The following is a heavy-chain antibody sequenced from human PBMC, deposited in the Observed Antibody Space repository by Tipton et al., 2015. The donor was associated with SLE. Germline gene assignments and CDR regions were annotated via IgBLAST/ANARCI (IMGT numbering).Heavy chain of an antibody. Sequence: SLRLSCAASGFTFSSYSMNWVRQAPGKGLEWVSSISSSSNYIYYADSVKGRFTISRDNAKNSLYLQMTSLRAEDTAVYYCARARYSYHTYYFDYWGQGSLVTVSS. V-gene: IGHV3-21*01. J-gene: IGHJ4*02. CDR3: ARARYSYHTYYFDY. D-gene: IGHD5-18*01. CDR2: ISSSSNYI. CDR1: GFTFSSYS.